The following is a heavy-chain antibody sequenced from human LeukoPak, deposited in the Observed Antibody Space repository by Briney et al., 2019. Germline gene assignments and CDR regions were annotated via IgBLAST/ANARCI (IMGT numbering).Heavy chain of an antibody. J-gene: IGHJ5*02. CDR1: GFTFSSYT. CDR2: ITGRSRYI. CDR3: AKDLTVTSTCYFDA. D-gene: IGHD4-11*01. Sequence: GGSLRLSCAATGFTFSSYTMNWVRQAPGKGLEWVSSITGRSRYIYYADSVRGRFTISRDNAKNSLYLQMNSLRAEDTAVYYCAKDLTVTSTCYFDAWGQGTLVTVSS. V-gene: IGHV3-21*01.